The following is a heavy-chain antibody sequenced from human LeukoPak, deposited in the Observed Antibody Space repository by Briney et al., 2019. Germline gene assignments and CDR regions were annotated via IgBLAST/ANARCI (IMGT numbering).Heavy chain of an antibody. CDR1: SGSFSGYY. J-gene: IGHJ4*02. D-gene: IGHD4-23*01. V-gene: IGHV4-34*01. Sequence: SETLSLTCAVYSGSFSGYYWSWIRQPPGKGLEWIGEINHSGSTNYNPSLKSRVTISVDTSKNQFSLKLSSVTAADTAVYYCARGRPLTTVVTRGFDYWGQGTLVTVSS. CDR2: INHSGST. CDR3: ARGRPLTTVVTRGFDY.